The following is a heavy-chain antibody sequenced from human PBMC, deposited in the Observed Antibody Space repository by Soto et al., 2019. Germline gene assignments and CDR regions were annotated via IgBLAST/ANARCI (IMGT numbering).Heavy chain of an antibody. J-gene: IGHJ4*02. CDR2: IYHGGST. Sequence: SETLSLTCAVSGYSISSGYYWGCIRQPPGKGLEWIGSIYHGGSTYYNPSLKSRVTISVDTSKNQFSLKLSSVTAADTAVYYCAISPGIAAAGTFFDYWGQGTLVTVSS. CDR3: AISPGIAAAGTFFDY. D-gene: IGHD6-13*01. CDR1: GYSISSGYY. V-gene: IGHV4-38-2*01.